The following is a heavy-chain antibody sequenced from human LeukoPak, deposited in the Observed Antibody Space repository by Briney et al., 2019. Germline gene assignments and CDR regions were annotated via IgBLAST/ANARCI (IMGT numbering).Heavy chain of an antibody. Sequence: ASVKVSCKASGYIFTEYDINRVRQAAGQGPELMGWINPNSYNKAYTGKFQGRLTMTTNTSTTTVYMELSSLRSEGTAIYYCARGATFQRQALAYWGQGTLVIVSS. D-gene: IGHD3-16*01. J-gene: IGHJ4*02. V-gene: IGHV1-8*01. CDR3: ARGATFQRQALAY. CDR1: GYIFTEYD. CDR2: INPNSYNK.